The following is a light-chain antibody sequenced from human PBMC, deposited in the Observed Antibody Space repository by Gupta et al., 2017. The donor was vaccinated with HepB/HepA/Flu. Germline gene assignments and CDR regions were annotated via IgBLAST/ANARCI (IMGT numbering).Light chain of an antibody. CDR3: SSSRSTSTPYV. CDR2: DVS. V-gene: IGLV2-14*03. CDR1: SSDVGGYDY. Sequence: QSALPQPASVSGSPGQSITISCTGTSSDVGGYDYVSWYQEHPGKAPKLVIYDVSDRPSGISNRFSGSKSGRTASLTISGLQAEDEATYYCSSSRSTSTPYVFGTGTEVTVL. J-gene: IGLJ1*01.